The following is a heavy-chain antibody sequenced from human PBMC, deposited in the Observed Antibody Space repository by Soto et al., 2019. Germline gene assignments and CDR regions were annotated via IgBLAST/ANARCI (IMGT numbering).Heavy chain of an antibody. D-gene: IGHD1-26*01. CDR3: ARHGGGHSGSYSAVWFDP. CDR2: IYPGDSDT. Sequence: PGESLKSSCKGSGYSFTSYWIGWVGQMPGKGLEWMGIIYPGDSDTRYSPSFQGQVTISADKSISTAYLQWSSLKASDTAMYYCARHGGGHSGSYSAVWFDPWGQGTLVTVSS. CDR1: GYSFTSYW. V-gene: IGHV5-51*01. J-gene: IGHJ5*02.